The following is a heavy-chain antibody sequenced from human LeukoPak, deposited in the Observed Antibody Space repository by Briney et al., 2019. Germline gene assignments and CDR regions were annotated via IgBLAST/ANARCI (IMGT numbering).Heavy chain of an antibody. V-gene: IGHV5-51*01. CDR1: GYSFTSYW. D-gene: IGHD1-26*01. CDR3: ARRRDLYSGSYYPFDY. J-gene: IGHJ4*02. CDR2: IYPGDSDA. Sequence: GESLKISRKGSGYSFTSYWIGWVRQMPGKGLKWMGIIYPGDSDARYSPSFQGQVTISADKSISTAYLQWSSRKASDTAMYYCARRRDLYSGSYYPFDYWGQGTLVTVSS.